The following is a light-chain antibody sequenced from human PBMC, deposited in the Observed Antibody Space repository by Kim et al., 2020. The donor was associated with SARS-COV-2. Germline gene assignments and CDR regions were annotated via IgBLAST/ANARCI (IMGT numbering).Light chain of an antibody. CDR1: PGFSGTD. V-gene: IGKV3-20*01. J-gene: IGKJ1*01. CDR2: GAS. CDR3: QQYSSSPAT. Sequence: GDTAPLAWRARPGFSGTDLAVYPQKPGQAPRLLIYGASSRAAGSPDRCSCSGSGTDFTLTITRLEPEDFAVYYCQQYSSSPATFGQGTKVDIK.